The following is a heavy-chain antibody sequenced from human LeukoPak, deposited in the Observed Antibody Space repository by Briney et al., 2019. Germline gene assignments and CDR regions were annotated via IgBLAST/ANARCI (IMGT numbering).Heavy chain of an antibody. J-gene: IGHJ4*02. CDR3: ARGHLGYDRAGDH. CDR1: GFTFSSSA. V-gene: IGHV3-23*01. Sequence: GGSLRLSCAASGFTFSSSAMSWVRQVPGKGLEWVSGISASGGSTSYADSVKGRFIISRDNSKNTLYLQLNNLRTGDSAIYYCARGHLGYDRAGDHWGQGTLVTVSS. D-gene: IGHD5-12*01. CDR2: ISASGGST.